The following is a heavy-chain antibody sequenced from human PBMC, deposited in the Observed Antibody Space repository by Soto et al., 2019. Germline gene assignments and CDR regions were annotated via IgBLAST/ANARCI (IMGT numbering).Heavy chain of an antibody. J-gene: IGHJ5*02. Sequence: ASVKVSCKASGYTFTSYGISWVRQAPGQGLEWMGWISAYNGNTNYAQKLQGRVTMTTDTSTSTAYMELRSLRSDDTAVYYCARPRSVATVVTHWFDTWGQGTLVTVSS. CDR1: GYTFTSYG. V-gene: IGHV1-18*04. CDR2: ISAYNGNT. D-gene: IGHD2-21*02. CDR3: ARPRSVATVVTHWFDT.